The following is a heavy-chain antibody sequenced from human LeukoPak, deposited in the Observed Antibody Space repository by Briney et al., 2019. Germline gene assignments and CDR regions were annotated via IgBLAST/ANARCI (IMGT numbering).Heavy chain of an antibody. Sequence: SETLSLTCTVSGYSISSGYYWGWIRQPPGKGREWIGNIYHSGGTLYNPPLKSRVTISVDTSKNQFSLKLSSVTAADTAVYYCAREVRHFHWLLSYYYYYIDVWGKGTTVTISS. CDR2: IYHSGGT. CDR1: GYSISSGYY. J-gene: IGHJ6*03. CDR3: AREVRHFHWLLSYYYYYIDV. D-gene: IGHD3-9*01. V-gene: IGHV4-38-2*02.